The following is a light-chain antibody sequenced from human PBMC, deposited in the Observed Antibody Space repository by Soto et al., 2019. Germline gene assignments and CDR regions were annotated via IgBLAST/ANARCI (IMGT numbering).Light chain of an antibody. Sequence: DIVMTQSPLSLPVTPGEPASISCRYIQSLLHSDGYNYLDWYLQKPGQSPQVLFYLGSNRASGVPDRFSGIGSGTDFTLTISRVEADDVGVYYCMQTLQSPLTFGGGTKVEVK. J-gene: IGKJ4*01. CDR2: LGS. CDR3: MQTLQSPLT. V-gene: IGKV2-28*01. CDR1: QSLLHSDGYNY.